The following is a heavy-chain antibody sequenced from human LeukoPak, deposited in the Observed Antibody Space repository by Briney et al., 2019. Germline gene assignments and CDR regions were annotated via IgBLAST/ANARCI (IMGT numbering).Heavy chain of an antibody. Sequence: GESLKISCKGSGYSFTSYWISWVRQMPGKGLEWMGRIDPSDSYTNYSPSFQGHVTISADKSISTAYLQRSSLKASDTAMYYCARLLDIVATASDYWGQGTLVTVSS. CDR1: GYSFTSYW. CDR2: IDPSDSYT. CDR3: ARLLDIVATASDY. D-gene: IGHD5-12*01. V-gene: IGHV5-10-1*01. J-gene: IGHJ4*02.